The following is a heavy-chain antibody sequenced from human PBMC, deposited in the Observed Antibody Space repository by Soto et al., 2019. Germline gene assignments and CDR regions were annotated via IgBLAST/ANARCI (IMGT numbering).Heavy chain of an antibody. D-gene: IGHD5-18*01. CDR2: IYPGDSDT. Sequence: GDSLKISCTGSGYSFTSYCIGWVLQMPGKGLEWMWIIYPGDSDTRYSPSFQGQVTISADKSISTAYLQWSSLKASDTAMYYCARQVPTAHYYGMDVWGQGTTVTVSS. CDR3: ARQVPTAHYYGMDV. CDR1: GYSFTSYC. V-gene: IGHV5-51*01. J-gene: IGHJ6*02.